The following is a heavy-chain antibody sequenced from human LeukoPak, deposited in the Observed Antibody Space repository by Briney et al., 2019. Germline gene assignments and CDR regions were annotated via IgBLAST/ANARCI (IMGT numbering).Heavy chain of an antibody. CDR2: IIPILGIA. Sequence: ASVKVSCKASGGTFSSYAISWVRQAPGQGLEWMGRIIPILGIANYAQKFQGRVTITADKSTSTAYMELSSLRSEDTAVYYCARDPHRYYFDYWGQGTLVTVSS. CDR3: ARDPHRYYFDY. J-gene: IGHJ4*02. CDR1: GGTFSSYA. V-gene: IGHV1-69*04.